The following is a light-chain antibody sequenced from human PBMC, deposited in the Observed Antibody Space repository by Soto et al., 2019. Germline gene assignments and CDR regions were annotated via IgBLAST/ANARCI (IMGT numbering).Light chain of an antibody. CDR3: AAWDDRLNGVV. CDR1: SSNIGSNA. CDR2: YDD. J-gene: IGLJ3*02. Sequence: QSVVTQPTSVSGAPRQRVTISCSGGSSNIGSNAVNWYQQFPGKAPKLLIYYDDLLPSGVSDRFSGSKSGTSASLAISGLQSDDEADYSCAAWDDRLNGVVFGGGTKLTVL. V-gene: IGLV1-36*01.